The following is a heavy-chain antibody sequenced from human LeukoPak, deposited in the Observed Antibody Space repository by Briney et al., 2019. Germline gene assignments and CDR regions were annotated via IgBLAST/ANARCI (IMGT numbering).Heavy chain of an antibody. CDR1: GGTFSSYA. D-gene: IGHD3-10*01. Sequence: ASVKVSCKASGGTFSSYAISWVRQAPGQGLEWMGRIIPIFGIANYAQNFQGRVTITADKSTSTAYMELSSLRSEDTAVYYCARLVWFGEPTRNWFDPWGQGTLVTVSS. J-gene: IGHJ5*02. V-gene: IGHV1-69*04. CDR3: ARLVWFGEPTRNWFDP. CDR2: IIPIFGIA.